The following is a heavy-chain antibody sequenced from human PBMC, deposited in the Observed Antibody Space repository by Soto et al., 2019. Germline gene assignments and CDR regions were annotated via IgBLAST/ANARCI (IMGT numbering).Heavy chain of an antibody. V-gene: IGHV1-69*13. CDR2: IIPIFGTA. D-gene: IGHD2-2*01. CDR3: AVGPRRGYQLLFNWFDP. CDR1: GGTFSSYA. J-gene: IGHJ5*02. Sequence: GASVKVSCKASGGTFSSYAISWVRQAPGQGLEWMGGIIPIFGTANYAQKFQGRVTITADESTSTAYMELSSLRSEDTAVYYCAVGPRRGYQLLFNWFDPWGQGTLVTVSS.